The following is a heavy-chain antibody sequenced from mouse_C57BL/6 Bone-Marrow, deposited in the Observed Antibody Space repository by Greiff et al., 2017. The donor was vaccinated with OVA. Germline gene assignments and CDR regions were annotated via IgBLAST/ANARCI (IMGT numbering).Heavy chain of an antibody. CDR1: GFTFSDFY. CDR2: SRNKANDYTT. CDR3: ARDALGSYWYFDV. J-gene: IGHJ1*03. D-gene: IGHD1-1*02. V-gene: IGHV7-1*01. Sequence: EVKVVESGGGLVQSGRSLRLSCATSGFTFSDFYMEWVRQAPGKGLEWIAASRNKANDYTTEYSASVKGRFIVSRDTSQSSLYLQMNALLAEDTAIYYCARDALGSYWYFDVWGTGTTVTVSS.